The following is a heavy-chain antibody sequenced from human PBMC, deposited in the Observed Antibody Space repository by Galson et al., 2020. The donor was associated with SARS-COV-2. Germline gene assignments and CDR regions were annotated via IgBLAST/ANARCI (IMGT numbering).Heavy chain of an antibody. Sequence: GESLKISCTASGYTFTSHWLGWVRQMPGKGLEWMGNIPPDDSDARYSPSFEGHVTIYVDRSINTAYLVLKPLKASDTAIYYCARRGAYGASRQNAFDFWGEGTRVTVSS. J-gene: IGHJ3*01. CDR3: ARRGAYGASRQNAFDF. CDR2: IPPDDSDA. V-gene: IGHV5-51*01. D-gene: IGHD5-12*01. CDR1: GYTFTSHW.